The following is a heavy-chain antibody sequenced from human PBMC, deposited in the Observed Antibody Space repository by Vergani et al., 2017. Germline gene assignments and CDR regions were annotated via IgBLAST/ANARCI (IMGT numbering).Heavy chain of an antibody. Sequence: QLQLQESGPGLVKSSATLSLTCSVSGASIRSSNYYWGWIRHPPGKGLEWIASIYYSGSTYYNPSLKSRVTISVDTSKNQFSLKLSSVTAADTAVYFCARHSTVEWLVKLGWIDPWGQGILVTVSS. CDR3: ARHSTVEWLVKLGWIDP. CDR2: IYYSGST. D-gene: IGHD6-19*01. J-gene: IGHJ5*02. V-gene: IGHV4-39*01. CDR1: GASIRSSNYY.